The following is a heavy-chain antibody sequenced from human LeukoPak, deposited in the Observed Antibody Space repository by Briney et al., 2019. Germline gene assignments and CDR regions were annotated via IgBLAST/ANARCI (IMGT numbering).Heavy chain of an antibody. CDR2: IIPIFGTA. CDR1: GGTFTSYA. CDR3: ARGIAVAYPFQH. D-gene: IGHD6-19*01. V-gene: IGHV1-69*13. Sequence: SVKVSCKASGGTFTSYAISWVRQAPGQGLEWMGGIIPIFGTANYAQKFQGRVTITADESTSTAYMELSSLRSEDTAVYYCARGIAVAYPFQHWGQGTLVTVSS. J-gene: IGHJ1*01.